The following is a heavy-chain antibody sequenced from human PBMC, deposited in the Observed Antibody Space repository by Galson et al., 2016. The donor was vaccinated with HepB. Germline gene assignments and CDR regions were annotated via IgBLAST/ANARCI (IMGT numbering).Heavy chain of an antibody. CDR3: ARESSGRFDY. J-gene: IGHJ4*02. Sequence: SLRLSCAASGFTFSIYSFNWVRQAPGKGLEWVSGITNSRNDIYYADSVKGRFTISRDDAHNSLFLHMDSLRGEDTAVYYCARESSGRFDYWGQGTLVTVSS. D-gene: IGHD3-10*01. CDR1: GFTFSIYS. V-gene: IGHV3-21*06. CDR2: ITNSRNDI.